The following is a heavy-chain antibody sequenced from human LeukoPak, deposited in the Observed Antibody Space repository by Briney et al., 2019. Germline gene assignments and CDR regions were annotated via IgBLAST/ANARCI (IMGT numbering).Heavy chain of an antibody. D-gene: IGHD6-13*01. CDR3: AKIAAPRRQDDY. V-gene: IGHV4-34*01. CDR1: GGSFSGYY. Sequence: SETLSLTCAVYGGSFSGYYWSWIRQPPGKGLEWIGEINHSGSTNYNPSLKSRVTTSVDTSKNQFSLKLSSVTAADTAVYYCAKIAAPRRQDDYWGQGTLVTVSS. J-gene: IGHJ4*02. CDR2: INHSGST.